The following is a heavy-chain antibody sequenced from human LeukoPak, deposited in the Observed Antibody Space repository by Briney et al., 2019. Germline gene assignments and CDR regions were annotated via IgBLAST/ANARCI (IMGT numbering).Heavy chain of an antibody. Sequence: SETLSLTCTVSGDSVSSGSYYWSWLRQPPGKGLEWIGYIYYSGSTNYNPSLKSRVTISIDTSKNQFSLKLSSVTAADTAVYYCARDRVRGSSNPYFDYWGQGTLVTVSS. V-gene: IGHV4-61*01. CDR2: IYYSGST. J-gene: IGHJ4*02. D-gene: IGHD1-26*01. CDR3: ARDRVRGSSNPYFDY. CDR1: GDSVSSGSYY.